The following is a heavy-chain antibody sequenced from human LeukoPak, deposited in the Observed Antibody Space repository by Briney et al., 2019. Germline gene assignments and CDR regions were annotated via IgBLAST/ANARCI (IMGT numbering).Heavy chain of an antibody. Sequence: GGSLRLSCAASGFTFSSYSMNWVRQAPGKGLEWVSSISSSSSYIYYADSVKGRFTISRDNAKNSLYLQMNSLRAEDTAVYYCARGLLYVPDAFDIWGQGTMVTVSS. CDR2: ISSSSSYI. CDR3: ARGLLYVPDAFDI. J-gene: IGHJ3*02. V-gene: IGHV3-21*01. CDR1: GFTFSSYS. D-gene: IGHD3-16*01.